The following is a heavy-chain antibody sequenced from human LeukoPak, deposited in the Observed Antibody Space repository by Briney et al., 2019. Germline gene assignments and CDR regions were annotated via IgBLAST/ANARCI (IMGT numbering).Heavy chain of an antibody. D-gene: IGHD6-13*01. Sequence: GRSLRLSCALSAFTFTDYWINSVRQAPGKGLEWVASIRQDGGDKSYVVSEKGRFTISRDNTKSSLYLQINSLRAEDTAVYYCARDGTAAGLYFDLWGQGTLVTVSS. CDR2: IRQDGGDK. J-gene: IGHJ4*01. CDR3: ARDGTAAGLYFDL. V-gene: IGHV3-7*01. CDR1: AFTFTDYW.